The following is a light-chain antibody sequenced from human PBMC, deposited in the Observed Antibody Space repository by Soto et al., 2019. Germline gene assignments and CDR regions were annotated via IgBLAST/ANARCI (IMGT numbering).Light chain of an antibody. Sequence: DIQMTQSHSTLSAYVGDRVTITCRASQSISSLLVWYQQKPGKAPKLLIYGASTLESGVPSRFSGSGSGTEFTLAITSLQPDDFGTYYCQQYTTFLLTFGGGTKVEIK. CDR3: QQYTTFLLT. V-gene: IGKV1-5*03. CDR1: QSISSL. CDR2: GAS. J-gene: IGKJ4*01.